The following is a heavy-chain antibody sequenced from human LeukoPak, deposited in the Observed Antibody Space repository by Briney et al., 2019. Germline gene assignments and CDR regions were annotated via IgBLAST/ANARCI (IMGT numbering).Heavy chain of an antibody. CDR3: ARLGDSSGYYDY. CDR2: IKPDGSEK. D-gene: IGHD3-22*01. V-gene: IGHV3-7*04. CDR1: GXTFSDYW. Sequence: TGGSLRLSCAASGXTFSDYWMSWVRQAPGKGLEWVANIKPDGSEKYYMDSVKGRFTISRDNAKNSLYLQMNSLKAEDTAVYYCARLGDSSGYYDYWGQGILVTVSS. J-gene: IGHJ4*02.